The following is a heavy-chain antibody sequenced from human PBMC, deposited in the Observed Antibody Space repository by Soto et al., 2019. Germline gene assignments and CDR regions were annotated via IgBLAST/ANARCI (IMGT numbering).Heavy chain of an antibody. J-gene: IGHJ4*02. D-gene: IGHD3-10*01. V-gene: IGHV3-23*01. CDR1: GFTFSSYA. CDR2: ISGSGGST. Sequence: GGSLRLSCAASGFTFSSYAMSWVRQAPGKGLEWVSAISGSGGSTYYADSVKGRFTISRDNSKNTLYLQMNSLRAEDTAVYYCAKDRYYGSGSLTQTPLTPDYWGQGTLVTVSS. CDR3: AKDRYYGSGSLTQTPLTPDY.